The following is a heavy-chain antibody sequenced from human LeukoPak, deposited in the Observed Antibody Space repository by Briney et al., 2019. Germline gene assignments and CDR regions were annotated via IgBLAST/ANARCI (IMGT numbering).Heavy chain of an antibody. J-gene: IGHJ4*02. CDR3: ARAVATVTTRGYSYYFDF. CDR1: GYIFTNHD. CDR2: MNPTSGNK. V-gene: IGHV1-8*01. Sequence: GASVKVSCKTSGYIFTNHDINGLRQAPGQGLEWMGWMNPTSGNKGYAQKFQGRVTMTSDTSMNTMYMEMSSLRSEDTAVYYCARAVATVTTRGYSYYFDFWGQGALVTVSS. D-gene: IGHD4-17*01.